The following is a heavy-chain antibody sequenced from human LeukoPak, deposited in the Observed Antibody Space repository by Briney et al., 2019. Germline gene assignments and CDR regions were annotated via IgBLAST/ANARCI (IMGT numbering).Heavy chain of an antibody. D-gene: IGHD3-16*01. CDR3: ARMGRFSGAFDI. CDR2: ITTNNGNT. V-gene: IGHV1-18*01. J-gene: IGHJ3*02. Sequence: ASVKVSCKTSGYTFSNYDVTWVRQAPGQGLEWTGWITTNNGNTKHAQNLQGRLILTTDASTNTAFMELTNLRSDDTAVYYCARMGRFSGAFDIWGQGSRVTVSS. CDR1: GYTFSNYD.